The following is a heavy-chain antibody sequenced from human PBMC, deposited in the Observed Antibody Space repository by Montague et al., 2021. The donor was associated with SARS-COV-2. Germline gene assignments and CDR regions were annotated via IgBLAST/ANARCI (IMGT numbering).Heavy chain of an antibody. J-gene: IGHJ2*01. CDR3: ARDPGYTSFTRWYFDL. V-gene: IGHV4-61*02. CDR2: IYSSGSP. Sequence: TLSLTYSVSGGSINTGGYYWNWIRQSAGKGLEWIGRIYSSGSPNSRPSLKSRVTITIATSKNQFSLWLSSVTAADTAVYYWARDPGYTSFTRWYFDLWGHGTLVTVSS. D-gene: IGHD5-18*01. CDR1: GGSINTGGYY.